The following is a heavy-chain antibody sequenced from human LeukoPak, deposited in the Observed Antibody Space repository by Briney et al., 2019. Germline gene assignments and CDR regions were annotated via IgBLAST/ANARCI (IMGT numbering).Heavy chain of an antibody. CDR3: ARFEDYGGNRDVLDI. D-gene: IGHD4-23*01. CDR2: VNLQGST. V-gene: IGHV4-4*02. J-gene: IGHJ3*02. CDR1: GGSISNTNW. Sequence: SETLSLTCGVSGGSISNTNWWTWVRQPPGKGLEWIGEVNLQGSTNYNPSLKSRVAISVDKSENHISLKLTSVTAADTAVYYCARFEDYGGNRDVLDIWGQGTMVTVSS.